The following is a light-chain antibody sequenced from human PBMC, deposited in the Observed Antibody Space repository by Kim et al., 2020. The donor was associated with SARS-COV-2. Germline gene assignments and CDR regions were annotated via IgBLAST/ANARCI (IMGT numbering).Light chain of an antibody. CDR2: GKN. V-gene: IGLV3-19*01. CDR3: NSRDSNGNVV. Sequence: SSELTQDPAVSVALGQTVSITCQGDSLRSYYATWYQQKPGQAPILVIYGKNNRPSGIPDRFSGSSSGNTASLTITGTQAGDEADYYCNSRDSNGNVVFGG. CDR1: SLRSYY. J-gene: IGLJ2*01.